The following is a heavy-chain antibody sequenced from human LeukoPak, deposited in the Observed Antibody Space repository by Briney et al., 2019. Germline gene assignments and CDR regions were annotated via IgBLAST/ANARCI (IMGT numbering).Heavy chain of an antibody. D-gene: IGHD3-10*01. J-gene: IGHJ4*02. CDR2: IYSGGST. CDR3: ASPKVLWFGELLI. Sequence: GGSLRLSCAASGFTVSSNYMSWVRQAPGKGLEWVSVIYSGGSTYYADSVKGRFTISRDNSKNTLYLQMNSLRAEDTAVYYCASPKVLWFGELLIWGQGTLVTVSS. CDR1: GFTVSSNY. V-gene: IGHV3-66*01.